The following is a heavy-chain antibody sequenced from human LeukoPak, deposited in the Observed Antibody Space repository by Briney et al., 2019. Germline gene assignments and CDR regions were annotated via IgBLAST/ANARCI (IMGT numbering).Heavy chain of an antibody. Sequence: GASVKVSYKASGFTFTGYYMHWVRQAPGQGLEWMGWINPNSGGTNYALKLQDRVSMTTDTSTSTAYMELRSLRSDDTAVYYCARQGYGGHSRGAADYWGQGTLVTVSS. J-gene: IGHJ4*02. CDR3: ARQGYGGHSRGAADY. V-gene: IGHV1-2*02. CDR1: GFTFTGYY. CDR2: INPNSGGT. D-gene: IGHD4-23*01.